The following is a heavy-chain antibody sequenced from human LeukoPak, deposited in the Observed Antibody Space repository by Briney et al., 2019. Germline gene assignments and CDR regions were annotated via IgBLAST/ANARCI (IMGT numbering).Heavy chain of an antibody. CDR2: IWYDGSNK. CDR3: ALSRPSRGYYYFDY. D-gene: IGHD3-22*01. Sequence: PGGSLRLSCAASGFTFGSYGMHWVRQAPGKGLEWVAVIWYDGSNKYYADSVKGRFTISRDNSKNTLYLQMNSLRAEDTAVYYCALSRPSRGYYYFDYWGQGTLVTVSS. V-gene: IGHV3-33*01. J-gene: IGHJ4*02. CDR1: GFTFGSYG.